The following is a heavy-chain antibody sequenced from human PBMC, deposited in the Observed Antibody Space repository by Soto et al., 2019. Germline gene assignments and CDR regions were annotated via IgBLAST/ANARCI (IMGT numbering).Heavy chain of an antibody. V-gene: IGHV4-30-4*01. Sequence: QVQLQESGPGLVKPSQTLSLTCTVSGGSINTGAYFWSWIRQPPGKGLEWIGFVFYSGTTYYNPSLRFRISISIDASTPQFPRALGSVPAADPAVYYCARKASGSARFDYWGQGTLVTVSS. J-gene: IGHJ4*02. CDR1: GGSINTGAYF. CDR2: VFYSGTT. CDR3: ARKASGSARFDY. D-gene: IGHD3-10*01.